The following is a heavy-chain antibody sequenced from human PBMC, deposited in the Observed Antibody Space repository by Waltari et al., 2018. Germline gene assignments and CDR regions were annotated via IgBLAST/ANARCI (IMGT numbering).Heavy chain of an antibody. CDR1: GFTFSDYY. V-gene: IGHV4-59*01. D-gene: IGHD3-9*01. CDR3: ARDLRSSGYYPD. CDR2: IYYSGST. Sequence: QVQLVESGGGLVKPGGSLRLSCAASGFTFSDYYMSWIRQAPGKGLEWIGYIYYSGSTNYNPSLKSRVTISVDTSKNQFSLKLSSVTAADTAVDYCARDLRSSGYYPDWGQGTLVTVSS. J-gene: IGHJ4*02.